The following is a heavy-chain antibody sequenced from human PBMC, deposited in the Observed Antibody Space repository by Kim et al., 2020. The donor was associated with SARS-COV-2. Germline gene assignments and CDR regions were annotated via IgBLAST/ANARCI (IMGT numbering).Heavy chain of an antibody. CDR3: ARVTLMGYYYYYGMDV. V-gene: IGHV3-21*01. J-gene: IGHJ6*02. Sequence: GGSLRLSCAASGFTFSSYSMNWVRQAPGKGLEWVSSISSSSSYIYYADSVKGRFTISRDNAKNSLYLQMNSLRAEDTAVYYCARVTLMGYYYYYGMDVWGQGTTVTVSS. CDR2: ISSSSSYI. D-gene: IGHD3-10*01. CDR1: GFTFSSYS.